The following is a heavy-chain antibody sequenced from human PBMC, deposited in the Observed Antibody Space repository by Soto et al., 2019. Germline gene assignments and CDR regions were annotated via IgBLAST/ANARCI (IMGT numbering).Heavy chain of an antibody. CDR2: VSYDGTKT. CDR1: GFTFKNYG. D-gene: IGHD1-26*01. V-gene: IGHV3-33*05. J-gene: IGHJ4*02. CDR3: ARELRSYSGAYSDH. Sequence: VGSLRLSCVGSGFTFKNYGMHWVRQAPGKGLEWLAVVSYDGTKTMYTDSVKGRISISRDNARNTLFLQMDSLTAEDTALYYCARELRSYSGAYSDHWGQGTPVTVSS.